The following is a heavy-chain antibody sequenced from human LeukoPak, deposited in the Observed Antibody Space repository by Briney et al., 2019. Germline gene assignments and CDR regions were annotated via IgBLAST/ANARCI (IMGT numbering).Heavy chain of an antibody. Sequence: GGSLRLSCAASGLSFTSFAMSWVRQAPARGPEWVSSLRGDGETFYADSVRGRFTLSRDDSRNTVYLQLNNLRVEDTAIYYCARASWVSSADAVRWGQGTQVTVSS. CDR3: ARASWVSSADAVR. D-gene: IGHD3-16*01. V-gene: IGHV3-23*01. J-gene: IGHJ4*02. CDR1: GLSFTSFA. CDR2: LRGDGET.